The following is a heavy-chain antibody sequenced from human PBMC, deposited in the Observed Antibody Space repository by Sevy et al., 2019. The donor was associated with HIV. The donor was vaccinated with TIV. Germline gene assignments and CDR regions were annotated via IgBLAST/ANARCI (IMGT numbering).Heavy chain of an antibody. J-gene: IGHJ3*02. D-gene: IGHD3-22*01. CDR1: GGSINTGGYY. Sequence: SESLSLTCTVSGGSINTGGYYWSWIRQHPGKGLEWIGYIYRSGSAFYNPSLESRVTISVDTSKNQFSLKLSSVTAADRAVDYCATHPNYYAGTGFPHGLNIWGQGTMVTVSS. CDR3: ATHPNYYAGTGFPHGLNI. CDR2: IYRSGSA. V-gene: IGHV4-31*03.